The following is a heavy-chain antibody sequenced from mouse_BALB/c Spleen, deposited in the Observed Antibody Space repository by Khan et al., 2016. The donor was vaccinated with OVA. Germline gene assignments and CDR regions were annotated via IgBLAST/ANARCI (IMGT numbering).Heavy chain of an antibody. Sequence: DLVKPGASVKLSCKASGYTFTSYWINWIKQRPGQGLEWIGRIGPGSSNTYYNEMFKGKATLTVDTSSSTAYIQLSSLSSEDSAVYFCARENDYGRSCYAMDYWGQGTSVTVSS. D-gene: IGHD1-1*01. CDR1: GYTFTSYW. J-gene: IGHJ4*01. V-gene: IGHV1S41*01. CDR2: IGPGSSNT. CDR3: ARENDYGRSCYAMDY.